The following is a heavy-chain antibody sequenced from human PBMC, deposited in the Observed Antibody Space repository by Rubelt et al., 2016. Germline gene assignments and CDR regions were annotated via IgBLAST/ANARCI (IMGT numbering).Heavy chain of an antibody. D-gene: IGHD6-6*01. V-gene: IGHV4-34*01. CDR2: IYHSGST. J-gene: IGHJ4*02. Sequence: QVQLQQWGAGLLKPSETLSLTCAVYGGSFSGYYWSWIRQPPGKGLEWIGSIYHSGSTYYNPSRKCRVTRSVDTAKNQLSLKLSYVTAADTAGYYCARDFARSSSAEFDYWGQGTLVTVSS. CDR3: ARDFARSSSAEFDY. CDR1: GGSFSGYY.